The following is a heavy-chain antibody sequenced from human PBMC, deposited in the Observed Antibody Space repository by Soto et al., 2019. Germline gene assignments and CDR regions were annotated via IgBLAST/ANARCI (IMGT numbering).Heavy chain of an antibody. Sequence: SETLSLTCTVSGGSINSGGYYWNWIRQHPGKGLEWLGYLYYRGNTYYNPSLKSRITISGDTSKNQFSLKLSSVTAADTAVYYCARDATTRTSTYYYAMDVWGQGTTVTVYS. CDR3: ARDATTRTSTYYYAMDV. CDR2: LYYRGNT. V-gene: IGHV4-31*03. D-gene: IGHD1-26*01. CDR1: GGSINSGGYY. J-gene: IGHJ6*02.